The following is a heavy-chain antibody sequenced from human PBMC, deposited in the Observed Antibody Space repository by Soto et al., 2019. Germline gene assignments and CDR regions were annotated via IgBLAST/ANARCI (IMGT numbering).Heavy chain of an antibody. Sequence: GASVKVSCKASGYTFASCGVSWVRQAPGQGLEWMGWIGGYKGNTNYAQKFQGRVTMTTDTSTSTAYMELRSLRSDDAAVYYCARDVGYGLIDYWGQGTLVTVSS. CDR2: IGGYKGNT. CDR1: GYTFASCG. V-gene: IGHV1-18*01. D-gene: IGHD5-18*01. CDR3: ARDVGYGLIDY. J-gene: IGHJ4*02.